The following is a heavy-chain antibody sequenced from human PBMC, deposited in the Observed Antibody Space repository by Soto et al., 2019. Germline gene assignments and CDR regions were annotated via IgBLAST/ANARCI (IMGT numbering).Heavy chain of an antibody. V-gene: IGHV1-18*04. CDR1: GYTFTSHG. CDR2: ISAYNGNT. Sequence: ASVKVSCKASGYTFTSHGISWVRQAPGQGLEWMGWISAYNGNTNYAQKLQGRVTMTTDTSTSTAYMELRSLRSDDTAVYYCARAELNDNWFDPWGQGTLVTVSS. J-gene: IGHJ5*02. CDR3: ARAELNDNWFDP. D-gene: IGHD1-26*01.